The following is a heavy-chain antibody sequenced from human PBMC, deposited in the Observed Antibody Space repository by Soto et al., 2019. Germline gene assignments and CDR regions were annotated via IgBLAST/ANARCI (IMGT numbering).Heavy chain of an antibody. CDR3: ARGPGSGLDY. J-gene: IGHJ4*02. CDR1: GFTFSSYW. Sequence: EVQLVESGGGLVQPGGSLRLSCAASGFTFSSYWMQWVRQAPGKGLVWVSRINSDESTTNYADSVKGRFTISRDNAKNTLYLQMNSLRAEDTAVYYCARGPGSGLDYWGQGTLVTVSS. D-gene: IGHD3-10*01. CDR2: INSDESTT. V-gene: IGHV3-74*01.